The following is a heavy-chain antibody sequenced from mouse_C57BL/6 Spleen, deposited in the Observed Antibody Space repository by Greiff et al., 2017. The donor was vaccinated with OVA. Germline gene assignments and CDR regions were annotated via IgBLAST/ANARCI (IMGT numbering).Heavy chain of an antibody. CDR1: GFTFSDYG. CDR3: ARNLYYYGSSYHYAMDY. CDR2: ISSGSSTI. J-gene: IGHJ4*01. D-gene: IGHD1-1*01. Sequence: DVQLVESGGGLVKPGGSLKLSCAASGFTFSDYGMHWVRQAPEKGLEWVAYISSGSSTIYYADTVKGRFTISRDNAKNTLFLQMTSLRSEDTAMYYCARNLYYYGSSYHYAMDYWGQGTSVTLSS. V-gene: IGHV5-17*01.